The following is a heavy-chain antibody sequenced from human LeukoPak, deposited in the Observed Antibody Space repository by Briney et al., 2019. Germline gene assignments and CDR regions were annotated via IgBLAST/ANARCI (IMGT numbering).Heavy chain of an antibody. J-gene: IGHJ4*02. CDR3: AQITYYYDSRGHHGVDY. CDR2: IIPIFGTA. Sequence: ASVKVSCKASGGTFSSCAISWVRQAPGQGLEWMGGIIPIFGTANYAQKFQGRVTITADESTSTAYMELSSLRSEDTAVYYCAQITYYYDSRGHHGVDYWGQGTLVTVSS. D-gene: IGHD3-22*01. V-gene: IGHV1-69*13. CDR1: GGTFSSCA.